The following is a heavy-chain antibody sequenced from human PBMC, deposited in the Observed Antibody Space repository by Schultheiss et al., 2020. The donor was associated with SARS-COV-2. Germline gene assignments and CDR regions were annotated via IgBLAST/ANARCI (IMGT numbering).Heavy chain of an antibody. CDR3: ARAGAPRLGYCSSTSCPSGDY. J-gene: IGHJ4*02. CDR1: GFTFSSYA. CDR2: ISYDGSNK. V-gene: IGHV3-30*04. D-gene: IGHD2-2*01. Sequence: GESLKISCAASGFTFSSYAMHWVRQAPGKGLEWVAVISYDGSNKYYADSVKGRFTISRDNAKNSLYLQMNSLRAEDTAVYYCARAGAPRLGYCSSTSCPSGDYWGQGTLVTVSS.